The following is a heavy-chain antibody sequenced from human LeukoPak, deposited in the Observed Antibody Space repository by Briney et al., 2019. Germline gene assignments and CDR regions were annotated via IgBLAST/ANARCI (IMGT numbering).Heavy chain of an antibody. V-gene: IGHV3-30*02. J-gene: IGHJ5*02. CDR3: AKKSGAAFYNWFDP. CDR1: GFTFSSFG. D-gene: IGHD1-26*01. Sequence: GGSLRLSCAASGFTFSSFGMHWVRQAPGKGLEWVACIRYDGSNKKYADSLEGRFTISRDNSKNALYLQIDSLRPEDTAVYYCAKKSGAAFYNWFDPWGQGTLVTVSS. CDR2: IRYDGSNK.